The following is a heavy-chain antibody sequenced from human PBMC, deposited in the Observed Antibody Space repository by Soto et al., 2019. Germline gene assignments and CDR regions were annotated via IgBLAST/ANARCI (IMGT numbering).Heavy chain of an antibody. CDR2: VSGSGGST. CDR1: GFTFSSYA. V-gene: IGHV3-23*01. CDR3: AKASRVAVARGYFDY. D-gene: IGHD6-19*01. J-gene: IGHJ4*02. Sequence: GGSLRLSCAASGFTFSSYAMSWVRQAPGKGLEWVSAVSGSGGSTYYADSVKGRFTISRDNSKNTLYLQMNSLRAEDTAVYYCAKASRVAVARGYFDYWGQGTLVTVSS.